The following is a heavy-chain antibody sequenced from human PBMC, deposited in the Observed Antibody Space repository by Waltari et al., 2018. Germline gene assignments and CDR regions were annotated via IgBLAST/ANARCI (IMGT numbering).Heavy chain of an antibody. CDR2: IRSKTYAGTT. Sequence: EVQLVESGGGLVQPGRSLRLSCTASGFTFGDYAMSWVRQSPGKGLEWVGFIRSKTYAGTTEYAASVEGRFTISRDDSKSIAYLQLNSLKTEDTAVYYCTRDRKDHIGFDPWGQGTLVTVSS. D-gene: IGHD2-15*01. J-gene: IGHJ5*02. CDR3: TRDRKDHIGFDP. V-gene: IGHV3-49*04. CDR1: GFTFGDYA.